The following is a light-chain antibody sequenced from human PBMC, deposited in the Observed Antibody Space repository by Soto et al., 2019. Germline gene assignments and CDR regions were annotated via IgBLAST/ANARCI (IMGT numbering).Light chain of an antibody. CDR1: QSLSGGY. V-gene: IGKV3-20*01. Sequence: EIVLTQSPGTLSLSPGERATLSCRASQSLSGGYLAWFQQKPGQTPRLLIYSASNRASGIPDRFSGSGSGTDFTLTISRLEPEDFVVYYCQQDGRLPITFGQGTRLDMK. CDR3: QQDGRLPIT. J-gene: IGKJ5*01. CDR2: SAS.